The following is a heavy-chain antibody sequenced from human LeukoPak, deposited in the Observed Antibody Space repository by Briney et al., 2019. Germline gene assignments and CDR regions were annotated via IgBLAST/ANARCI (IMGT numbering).Heavy chain of an antibody. CDR2: IYHSGSP. Sequence: PSETLSLTCAVSGGSISGNNWWGWVRQPPGKGLEWIGEIYHSGSPNYNPSLKSRGTISVDKSRNHFSLNLSSVTAADTAVYYCARVNINTWHSCDYWGQGTLVTVSS. V-gene: IGHV4-4*02. J-gene: IGHJ4*02. CDR3: ARVNINTWHSCDY. CDR1: GGSISGNNW. D-gene: IGHD2-2*01.